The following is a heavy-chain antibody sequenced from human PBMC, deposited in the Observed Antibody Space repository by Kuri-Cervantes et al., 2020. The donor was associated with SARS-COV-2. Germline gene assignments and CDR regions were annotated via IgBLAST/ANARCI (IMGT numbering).Heavy chain of an antibody. D-gene: IGHD6-19*01. CDR1: GGSISSYY. J-gene: IGHJ6*03. Sequence: SETLSLTCTVSGGSISSYYWSWIRQPPGKGLEWIGYIYYSGSTNYNPSLKSRITISVDTSKNQFSLNQTSVTAADTAVYFCARSGWYSRGVTYYHSDVWGKGTTVTVSS. V-gene: IGHV4-59*01. CDR3: ARSGWYSRGVTYYHSDV. CDR2: IYYSGST.